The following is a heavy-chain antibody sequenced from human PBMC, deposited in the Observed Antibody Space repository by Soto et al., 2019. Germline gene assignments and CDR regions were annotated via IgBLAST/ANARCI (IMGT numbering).Heavy chain of an antibody. J-gene: IGHJ4*02. CDR2: ISSSGSTI. V-gene: IGHV3-48*03. D-gene: IGHD4-17*01. CDR3: ARALRQWGYFDY. Sequence: EVQLVESGGGLVQPGGSLRLSCAASGFTFSSYEMNWVRQAPGKGLEWVSYISSSGSTIYYADSVKGRFTISRDNAKNSLYLQMNSLRAEDTAVYYCARALRQWGYFDYWGQGTRVTVSS. CDR1: GFTFSSYE.